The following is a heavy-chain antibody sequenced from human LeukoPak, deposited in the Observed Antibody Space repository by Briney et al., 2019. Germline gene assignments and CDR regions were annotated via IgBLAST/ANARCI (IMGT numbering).Heavy chain of an antibody. CDR1: GFTFSSYA. Sequence: GGPLRLSCAASGFTFSSYAMSWVRQAPGKGLEWVSAISGSGGSTYYADSVKGRFTISRDNSKNTLYLQMNSLRAEDTAVYYCAKGDFWSGYSSFDYWGQGTLVTVSS. V-gene: IGHV3-23*01. CDR2: ISGSGGST. D-gene: IGHD3-3*01. CDR3: AKGDFWSGYSSFDY. J-gene: IGHJ4*02.